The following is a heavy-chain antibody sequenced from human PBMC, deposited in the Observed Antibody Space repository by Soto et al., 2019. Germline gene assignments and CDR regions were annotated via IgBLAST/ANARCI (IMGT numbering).Heavy chain of an antibody. CDR2: INHSGSS. J-gene: IGHJ6*02. V-gene: IGHV4-34*01. D-gene: IGHD1-7*01. CDR1: GGSFTGYS. Sequence: PSETLSLTCAVYGGSFTGYSWTWIRQPPGKGLEWVGEINHSGSSNYNPSLKSRVTISVDTSKNQFSLKLSSVTAADTAVYYCARGFKELQLKYYFYLYLMDVWGQGTTVTVSS. CDR3: ARGFKELQLKYYFYLYLMDV.